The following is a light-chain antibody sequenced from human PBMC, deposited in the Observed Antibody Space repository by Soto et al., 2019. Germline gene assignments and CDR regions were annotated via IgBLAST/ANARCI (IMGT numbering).Light chain of an antibody. CDR2: CAS. CDR1: QSVSSNF. J-gene: IGKJ1*01. CDR3: QQYGSSPRT. V-gene: IGKV3-20*01. Sequence: EIVLTQSPGTLSLSPGERTTLSCRASQSVSSNFLDWYQQKPGQAARLLIYCASSRATGIPDRFSGSGSGTDFTLTISRLEPEDFAVYYCQQYGSSPRTFGQGTKVDI.